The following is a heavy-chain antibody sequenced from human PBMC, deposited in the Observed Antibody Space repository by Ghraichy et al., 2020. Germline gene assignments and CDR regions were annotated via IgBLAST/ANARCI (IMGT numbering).Heavy chain of an antibody. CDR2: ISSSSSYI. CDR3: ARVRFLEWLAENDAFDI. J-gene: IGHJ3*02. Sequence: GGSLRLSCAASGFTFSSYSMNWVRQAPGKGLEWVSSISSSSSYIYYADSVKGRFTISRDNAKNSLYLQMNSLRAEDTAVYYCARVRFLEWLAENDAFDIWGQGTMVTVSS. D-gene: IGHD3-3*01. CDR1: GFTFSSYS. V-gene: IGHV3-21*01.